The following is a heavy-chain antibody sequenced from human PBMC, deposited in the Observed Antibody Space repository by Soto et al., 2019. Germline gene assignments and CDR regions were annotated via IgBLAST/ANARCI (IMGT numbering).Heavy chain of an antibody. J-gene: IGHJ6*03. CDR1: GGSFSGYY. D-gene: IGHD3-10*01. CDR2: INHSGST. Sequence: PSETLSLTCAVYGGSFSGYYWSWIRQPPGKGLEWIGEINHSGSTNYNPSLKSRVTISVDTSKNQFSLMLSSVTAADTAVYYCARGRGFGELFSYYYYYMDVWGKGTTVTVSS. V-gene: IGHV4-34*01. CDR3: ARGRGFGELFSYYYYYMDV.